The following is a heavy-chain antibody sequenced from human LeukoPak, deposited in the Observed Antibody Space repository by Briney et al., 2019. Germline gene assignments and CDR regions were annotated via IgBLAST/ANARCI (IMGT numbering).Heavy chain of an antibody. CDR1: GFTFSSYV. CDR3: ARETQIAAGFDY. Sequence: GGSLRLSCAASGFTFSSYVMSWVRQAPGKGLEWVSGISGSGGSTYYADSVKGRFTISRDNSKSTLYLQMNSLRAEDTAVYYCARETQIAAGFDYWGQGTLVTVSS. D-gene: IGHD6-13*01. J-gene: IGHJ4*02. CDR2: ISGSGGST. V-gene: IGHV3-23*01.